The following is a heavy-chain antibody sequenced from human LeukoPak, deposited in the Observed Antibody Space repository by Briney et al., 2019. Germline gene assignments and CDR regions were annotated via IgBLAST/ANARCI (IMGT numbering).Heavy chain of an antibody. D-gene: IGHD5-18*01. Sequence: NPSETLSLTCTVSGGSISSYYWSWIRQPPGKGLEWIGYIYYSGSTNYNPSLKSRVTISVDTSKNQFSLKLSSVTAADTAVYYCARDPGSPAMVTFEFDPWGQGTLVTVSS. J-gene: IGHJ5*02. CDR3: ARDPGSPAMVTFEFDP. V-gene: IGHV4-59*01. CDR2: IYYSGST. CDR1: GGSISSYY.